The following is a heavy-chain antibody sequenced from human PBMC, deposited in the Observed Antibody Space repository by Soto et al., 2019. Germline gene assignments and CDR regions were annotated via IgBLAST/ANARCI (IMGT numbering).Heavy chain of an antibody. CDR1: GYTFTSYD. J-gene: IGHJ3*02. V-gene: IGHV1-8*01. Sequence: QVQLVQSGAEVKKPGASVKVSCKASGYTFTSYDINWVRQATGQGLEWMGWMNPNSGNTGYAQKFQGRVTMTRNTSRSTAYMELSSLRSEDTAVYYCARVYLNYGDYVSDAFDIWGQGTMVTVSS. CDR2: MNPNSGNT. CDR3: ARVYLNYGDYVSDAFDI. D-gene: IGHD4-17*01.